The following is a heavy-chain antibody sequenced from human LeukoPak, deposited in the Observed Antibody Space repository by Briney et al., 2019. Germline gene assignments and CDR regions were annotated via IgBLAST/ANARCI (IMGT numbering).Heavy chain of an antibody. J-gene: IGHJ4*02. Sequence: PSETLSLTCTVSGGSISSYYWSWIRQPPGKGLEWIGYIYYSGSTNYNPSLKSRVTISVDTSKNQFSLKLSSVTAADTAVYYCARGGRIFARGGFDYWGQGTLVTVSS. CDR1: GGSISSYY. D-gene: IGHD2/OR15-2a*01. CDR3: ARGGRIFARGGFDY. V-gene: IGHV4-59*01. CDR2: IYYSGST.